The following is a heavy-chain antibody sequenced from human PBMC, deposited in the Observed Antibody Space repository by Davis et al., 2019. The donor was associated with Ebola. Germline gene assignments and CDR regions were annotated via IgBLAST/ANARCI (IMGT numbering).Heavy chain of an antibody. J-gene: IGHJ6*02. CDR1: GYTFTGYY. CDR2: INPNSGGT. V-gene: IGHV1-2*04. D-gene: IGHD3-3*01. Sequence: AASVKVSCKASGYTFTGYYMHWVRQAPGQGLEWMGWINPNSGGTNYAQKFQGWVTMTRDTSISTTYMELSRLRSDDTAVYYCARTPVPNYDFFGGYHRGGSPYYYYGMDVWGQGTTVTVSS. CDR3: ARTPVPNYDFFGGYHRGGSPYYYYGMDV.